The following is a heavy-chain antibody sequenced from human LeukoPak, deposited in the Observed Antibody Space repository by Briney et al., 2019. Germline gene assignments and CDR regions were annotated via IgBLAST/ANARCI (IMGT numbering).Heavy chain of an antibody. D-gene: IGHD5-12*01. CDR2: IYSGGYT. J-gene: IGHJ4*02. Sequence: GGSLRLSCVVSGFTVSSNYMSWVRQAPGEGLEWVSVIYSGGYTYYADSVKGRFTISRDNSKNTLYLQMNSLRAEDTAVYYCARALRPLDYWGQGTLVTVSS. CDR1: GFTVSSNY. CDR3: ARALRPLDY. V-gene: IGHV3-66*01.